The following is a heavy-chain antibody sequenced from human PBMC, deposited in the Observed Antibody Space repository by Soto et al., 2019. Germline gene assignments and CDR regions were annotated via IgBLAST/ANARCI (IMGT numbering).Heavy chain of an antibody. Sequence: PGGSLRLSCAVSGFTFDDNAMHWVRQAPEKGLEWVSGINWKSDIGYADSVKGRFTISRDNAENSLYLQMNSLRAEDTALYYCAGRRGWGQGTTVTVSS. D-gene: IGHD3-10*01. CDR2: INWKSDI. V-gene: IGHV3-9*01. CDR1: GFTFDDNA. CDR3: AGRRG. J-gene: IGHJ6*02.